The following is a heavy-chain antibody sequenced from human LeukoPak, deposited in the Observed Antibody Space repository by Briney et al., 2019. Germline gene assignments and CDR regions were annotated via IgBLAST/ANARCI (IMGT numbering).Heavy chain of an antibody. J-gene: IGHJ4*02. CDR1: GGSISSGDYY. CDR3: ARVIRAFGGSGYDPSVDY. CDR2: IYYSGST. V-gene: IGHV4-30-4*01. Sequence: SQTLSLTCTVSGGSISSGDYYWRWLRQPPGRGLEWVGYIYYSGSTYYNPSLKSRVTISENTCKNQFSLKLSSVTAADTAVYYCARVIRAFGGSGYDPSVDYWGQGTLVTVSS. D-gene: IGHD5-12*01.